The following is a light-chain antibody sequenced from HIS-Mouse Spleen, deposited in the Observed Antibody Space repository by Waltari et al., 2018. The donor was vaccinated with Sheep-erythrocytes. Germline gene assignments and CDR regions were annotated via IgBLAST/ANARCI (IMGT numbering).Light chain of an antibody. CDR1: QSISSY. CDR2: AAS. V-gene: IGKV1-39*01. CDR3: RQSYSTPPT. Sequence: DIQMTQSPSSLSASVGDRVTITCRASQSISSYLNWYQQKPGKAPKHLIYAASSLQSGVPSRFSGSGSGTDFTLTIRSRQPEYFATYYCRQSYSTPPTFGGGTKVEIK. J-gene: IGKJ4*01.